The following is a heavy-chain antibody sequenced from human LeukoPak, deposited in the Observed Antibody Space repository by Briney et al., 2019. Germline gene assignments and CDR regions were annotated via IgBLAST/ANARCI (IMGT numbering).Heavy chain of an antibody. CDR3: AKQRYSEWFAY. CDR2: IYSGGST. V-gene: IGHV3-53*01. J-gene: IGHJ4*02. CDR1: GFTVSSKY. Sequence: RTGGSLRLSCAASGFTVSSKYMSWVRQAPGKGLEWVSVIYSGGSTYYADSVKGRFTISRDNSKNTLYLQMNSLKAEDTAVYYCAKQRYSEWFAYWGQGTLVTVSS. D-gene: IGHD3-3*01.